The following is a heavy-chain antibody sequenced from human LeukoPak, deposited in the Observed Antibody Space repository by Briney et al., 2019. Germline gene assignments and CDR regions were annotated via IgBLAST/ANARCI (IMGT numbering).Heavy chain of an antibody. Sequence: SETQSLTCTVSGVSISSSNSYWGWIRQPPGKGLEWIGSIYYSGNTYYNASLKSQVSISIDTSKNQFSLRLTSVTAADTAVYYCARQTGSGLFILPGGQGTLVTVSS. V-gene: IGHV4-39*01. J-gene: IGHJ4*02. CDR3: ARQTGSGLFILP. CDR2: IYYSGNT. D-gene: IGHD3/OR15-3a*01. CDR1: GVSISSSNSY.